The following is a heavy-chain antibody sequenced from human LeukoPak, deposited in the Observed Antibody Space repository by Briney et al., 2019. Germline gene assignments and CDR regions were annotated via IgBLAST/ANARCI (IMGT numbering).Heavy chain of an antibody. Sequence: SETLSLTCAVYGGSFSGYYWSWIRQPPGKGLEWIGEINHSGSTNYNPSLKSRVTISVDTSKNQFSLKLSSVTAADTAVYYCARVLKGSKSFDYWGQGTLVNVSS. CDR1: GGSFSGYY. V-gene: IGHV4-34*01. J-gene: IGHJ4*02. CDR2: INHSGST. CDR3: ARVLKGSKSFDY. D-gene: IGHD3-10*01.